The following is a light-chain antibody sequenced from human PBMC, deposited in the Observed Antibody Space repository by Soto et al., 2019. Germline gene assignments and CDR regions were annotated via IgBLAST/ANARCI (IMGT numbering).Light chain of an antibody. CDR3: QQSYSTLIT. V-gene: IGKV1-39*01. Sequence: DIQMTQSPSSLSASVGDRFTITCRASQIISSYLNWYQQKPGKAPKLLIYAASSLQSGVPSRFSGSGSGTDFTLTISSLQPEDFATYYCQQSYSTLITFGQGTQLEIK. J-gene: IGKJ5*01. CDR1: QIISSY. CDR2: AAS.